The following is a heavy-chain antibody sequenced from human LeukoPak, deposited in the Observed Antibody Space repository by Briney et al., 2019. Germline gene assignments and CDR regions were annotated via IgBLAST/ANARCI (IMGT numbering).Heavy chain of an antibody. CDR2: IYSGGST. J-gene: IGHJ4*02. Sequence: GGSLRLSCAASGFTVSSNYMSWVRQAPGKGLEWVSVIYSGGSTYYADSVKGRFAISRDKSKNTLYLEMKSLRAEDTAVYYCARALYSSSWYDYWGQGSLVTVSS. CDR1: GFTVSSNY. CDR3: ARALYSSSWYDY. V-gene: IGHV3-66*01. D-gene: IGHD6-13*01.